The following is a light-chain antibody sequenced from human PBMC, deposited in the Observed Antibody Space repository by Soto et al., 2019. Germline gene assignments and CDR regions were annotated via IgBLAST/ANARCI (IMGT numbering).Light chain of an antibody. CDR1: QGVAGNY. CDR2: GAS. CDR3: QQYGRPPLLYT. Sequence: EIVLTQSPGTLSLSPGERATLSCRASQGVAGNYLAWYQQKPGQAPRLLIYGASTRAAGVPDRFSGSGSGTDFTLTITRLEPEDFAVYYCQQYGRPPLLYTFGQGTKLGVK. V-gene: IGKV3-20*01. J-gene: IGKJ2*01.